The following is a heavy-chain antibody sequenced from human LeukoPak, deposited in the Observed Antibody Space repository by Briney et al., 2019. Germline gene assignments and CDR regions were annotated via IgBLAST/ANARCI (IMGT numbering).Heavy chain of an antibody. D-gene: IGHD1-26*01. CDR1: GGSISNNY. J-gene: IGHJ4*02. V-gene: IGHV4-59*08. Sequence: SETLSLTCTVSGGSISNNYWSWLRQSPGKGLDWIGYIYSSGSTDYNPSLKSRVTVSVDTSKNQFSLKLNSVTAPDPAVYYCARHGLKLVGASTIYFDNWGQGTLVTVSS. CDR2: IYSSGST. CDR3: ARHGLKLVGASTIYFDN.